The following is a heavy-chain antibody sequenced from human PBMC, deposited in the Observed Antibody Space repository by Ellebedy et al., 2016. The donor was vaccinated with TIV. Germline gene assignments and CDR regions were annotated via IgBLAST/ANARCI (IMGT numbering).Heavy chain of an antibody. CDR3: ARPYYYGSGSHRLDY. CDR1: GYTFTGYY. J-gene: IGHJ4*02. Sequence: ASVKVSXXASGYTFTGYYMHWVRQAPGQGLEWMGWINPNSGGTNYAQKFQGRVTMTRDTSISTAYMELSRLRSDDTAVYYCARPYYYGSGSHRLDYWGQGTLVTVSS. D-gene: IGHD3-10*01. V-gene: IGHV1-2*02. CDR2: INPNSGGT.